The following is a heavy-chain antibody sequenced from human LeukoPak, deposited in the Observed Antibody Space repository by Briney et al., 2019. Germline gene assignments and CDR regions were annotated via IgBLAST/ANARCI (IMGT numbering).Heavy chain of an antibody. Sequence: SETLSLTCSVSGGSFNNDYWSWIRQTPGKGLEWIGYISNNGDTIYNPSLKTRVTISVDTSKNQFFLKLASVTAADTAVYFCVRDRGPNLHYYIDVWGKGTTVTVSS. CDR2: ISNNGDT. CDR3: VRDRGPNLHYYIDV. D-gene: IGHD1-7*01. CDR1: GGSFNNDY. J-gene: IGHJ6*03. V-gene: IGHV4-59*01.